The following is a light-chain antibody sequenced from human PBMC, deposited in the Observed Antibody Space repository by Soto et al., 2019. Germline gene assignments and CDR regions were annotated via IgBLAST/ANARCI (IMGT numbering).Light chain of an antibody. Sequence: EIVLTQSPGTLSLSPGDRATLSCRASQSISSNYLAWYEQKPGQAPRLLIYSTSNRATGIPDRFSGSGSGTDFTLTISRLEPEDFAVYYCQQFGTSSWTFGQGTKVEVK. V-gene: IGKV3-20*01. J-gene: IGKJ1*01. CDR1: QSISSNY. CDR3: QQFGTSSWT. CDR2: STS.